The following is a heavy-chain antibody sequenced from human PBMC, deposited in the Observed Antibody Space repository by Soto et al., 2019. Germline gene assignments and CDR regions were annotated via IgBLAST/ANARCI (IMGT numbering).Heavy chain of an antibody. CDR1: GGSISSYY. CDR2: IYYSGST. Sequence: PSETLSLTCTVSGGSISSYYWSWIRQPPGKGLEWIGYIYYSGSTNYNPSLKSRVTISVDTSKNQFSLKLSSVTAADTAVYYCARERYGYSSGWYKGHYYGMDVWGQGTTVTVSS. J-gene: IGHJ6*02. D-gene: IGHD6-19*01. CDR3: ARERYGYSSGWYKGHYYGMDV. V-gene: IGHV4-59*01.